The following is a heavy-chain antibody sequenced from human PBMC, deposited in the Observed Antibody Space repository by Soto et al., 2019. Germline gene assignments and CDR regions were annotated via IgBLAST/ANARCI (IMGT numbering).Heavy chain of an antibody. CDR2: INSDGSST. D-gene: IGHD3-3*01. CDR1: GFTFSSYW. J-gene: IGHJ4*02. CDR3: VRDDYDFWEDLDY. Sequence: GESLKISCAASGFTFSSYWMHWVRQAPGKGLVWVSRINSDGSSTSYADSVKGRFTISRDNAKNTLYLQMNSLRAEDTAVYYCVRDDYDFWEDLDYWGQGTLVTVSS. V-gene: IGHV3-74*01.